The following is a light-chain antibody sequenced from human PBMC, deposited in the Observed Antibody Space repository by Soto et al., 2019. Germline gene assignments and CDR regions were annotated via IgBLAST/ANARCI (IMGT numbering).Light chain of an antibody. CDR1: QSVRD. V-gene: IGKV3-11*01. J-gene: IGKJ1*01. CDR3: HQRQSWPRT. Sequence: EVVLTQSPVTLSLSPGERATLSCRASQSVRDLAWYQQKPGQTPRLLIYDASQRATGIAARFSGSGSGTDFTLTISSLEPEDFALYYCHQRQSWPRTFGQGTKVDIK. CDR2: DAS.